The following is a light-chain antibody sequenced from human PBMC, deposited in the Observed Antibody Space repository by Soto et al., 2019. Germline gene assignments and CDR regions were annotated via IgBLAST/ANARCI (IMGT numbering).Light chain of an antibody. CDR1: SSDVGGYNY. V-gene: IGLV2-14*01. CDR2: EVS. J-gene: IGLJ1*01. Sequence: QSVLTQPASVSGSPGQSITISCTGTSSDVGGYNYVSWYQHHPGKAPKLMIYEVSNRPSGVSNRFSGSKSGNTASLTISGLQAEDEADYYCASYTSRGALDVFGAGTKLTVL. CDR3: ASYTSRGALDV.